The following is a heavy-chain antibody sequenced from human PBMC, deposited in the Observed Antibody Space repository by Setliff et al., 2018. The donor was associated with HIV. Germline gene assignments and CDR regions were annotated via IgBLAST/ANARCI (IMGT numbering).Heavy chain of an antibody. J-gene: IGHJ4*02. CDR2: VATSGSTT. CDR1: GFTFSNSA. D-gene: IGHD6-13*01. Sequence: GGSLRLSCAVSGFTFSNSAMSWVRQAPGKGLEWVSSVATSGSTTYHADSVKGRFTISRDNAKNSLYLQMNSLRAEDTAVYYCAKNLYRSGWSPLDYWGQGTLVTVSS. V-gene: IGHV3-11*04. CDR3: AKNLYRSGWSPLDY.